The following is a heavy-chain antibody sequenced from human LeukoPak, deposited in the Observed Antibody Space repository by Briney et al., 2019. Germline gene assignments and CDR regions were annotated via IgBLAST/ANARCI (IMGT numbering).Heavy chain of an antibody. CDR1: GFTFSSYS. CDR2: ISSMSSYI. D-gene: IGHD6-13*01. J-gene: IGHJ3*02. V-gene: IGHV3-21*01. CDR3: ARDRESSSWYVGGGFDI. Sequence: GGSLRLSCAASGFTFSSYSMNWVRQAPEKGLEWVSSISSMSSYIYYADSVKGRFTISRDNAKNSLYLQMNSLRSEDTAVYYCARDRESSSWYVGGGFDIWGQGTMVTVSS.